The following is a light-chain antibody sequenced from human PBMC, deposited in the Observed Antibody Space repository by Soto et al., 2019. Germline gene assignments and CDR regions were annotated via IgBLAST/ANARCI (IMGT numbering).Light chain of an antibody. J-gene: IGLJ3*02. V-gene: IGLV3-1*01. CDR3: QVWDSSTAV. CDR1: KLGDKY. CDR2: QDT. Sequence: SYELTQPPSVSVSPGQTASITCSGDKLGDKYAYWYQQKPGQSPVLVIYQDTKRPSGIPERFSGSNSGNTATLTISGTQAMDEADYYCQVWDSSTAVFGGGTQLTVL.